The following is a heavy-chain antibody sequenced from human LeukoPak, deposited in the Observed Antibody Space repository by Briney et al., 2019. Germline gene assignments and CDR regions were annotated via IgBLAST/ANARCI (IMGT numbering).Heavy chain of an antibody. D-gene: IGHD2-2*01. CDR3: ARRQYCSSTSCYFRNWFDP. CDR2: INHSGST. J-gene: IGHJ5*02. CDR1: GGSFGGYY. Sequence: PSETLSLTCAVYGGSFGGYYWSWIRQPPGKGLEWIGEINHSGSTNYNPSLKSRVTISVDTSKNQFSLKLSSVTAADTAVYYCARRQYCSSTSCYFRNWFDPWGQGTLVTVSS. V-gene: IGHV4-34*01.